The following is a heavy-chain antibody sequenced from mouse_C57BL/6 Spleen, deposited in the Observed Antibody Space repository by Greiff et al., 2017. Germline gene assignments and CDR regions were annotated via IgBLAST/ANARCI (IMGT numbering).Heavy chain of an antibody. CDR2: INPGSGGT. CDR1: RYAFTNYL. Sequence: QVQLQQSGAELVRPGTSVKVSCKASRYAFTNYLIEWVKQRPGQGLEWIGVINPGSGGTNYNEKFKGKATLTADKSSSTAYMQLSSLTSEDSAVYFCARSPYGNYFDYWGQGTTLTVSS. CDR3: ARSPYGNYFDY. V-gene: IGHV1-54*01. D-gene: IGHD2-1*01. J-gene: IGHJ2*01.